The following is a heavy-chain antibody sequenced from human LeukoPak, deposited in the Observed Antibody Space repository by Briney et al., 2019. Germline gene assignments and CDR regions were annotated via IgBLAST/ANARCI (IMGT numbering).Heavy chain of an antibody. CDR1: GGTFSSYA. CDR3: ARDRVSAAGIPPSGY. Sequence: SVKVSCKASGGTFSSYAISWVRQAPGQGLEWMGRTIPILGIANYAQKFQGRVTITADKSTSTAYMELSSLRSEDTAVYYCARDRVSAAGIPPSGYWGQGTLVTVSS. V-gene: IGHV1-69*04. J-gene: IGHJ4*02. D-gene: IGHD6-13*01. CDR2: TIPILGIA.